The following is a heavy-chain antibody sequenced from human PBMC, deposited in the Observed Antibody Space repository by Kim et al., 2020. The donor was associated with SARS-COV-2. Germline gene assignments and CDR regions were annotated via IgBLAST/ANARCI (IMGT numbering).Heavy chain of an antibody. Sequence: GGSLRLSCAASGFTFSSYSMNWVRQAPGKGLEWVSYISSSSSTIYYADSVKGRFTISRDNAKNSLYLQMNSLRDEDTAVYYCARDGDFWSRNYYYYYMDVWGKGTTVTVSS. J-gene: IGHJ6*03. D-gene: IGHD3-3*01. CDR3: ARDGDFWSRNYYYYYMDV. CDR2: ISSSSSTI. CDR1: GFTFSSYS. V-gene: IGHV3-48*02.